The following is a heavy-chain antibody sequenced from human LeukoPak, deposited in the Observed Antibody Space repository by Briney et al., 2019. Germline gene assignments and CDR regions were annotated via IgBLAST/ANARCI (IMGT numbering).Heavy chain of an antibody. J-gene: IGHJ4*02. CDR3: ARSTSHFDY. V-gene: IGHV3-30*04. CDR1: GFTFSSYA. Sequence: GRSLRLSCAASGFTFSSYAMHWVRQAPGKGLEWVAVISYDGSNKYYADSVKGRFTISRDNSKNTLYLQMSSLRAEDTAVYYCARSTSHFDYWGQGTLVTVSS. CDR2: ISYDGSNK.